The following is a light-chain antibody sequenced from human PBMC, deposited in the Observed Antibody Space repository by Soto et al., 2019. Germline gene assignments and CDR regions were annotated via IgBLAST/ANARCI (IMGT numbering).Light chain of an antibody. V-gene: IGLV2-14*03. CDR1: SSDVGGYNY. Sequence: QSALTQPASVSGSPGQSITISCTGTSSDVGGYNYVSWYQQHPDKAPKFLIYDVSSRPSGVSNRFSGSKSGNTASLTISGLLAEDEADYYCASYTSSNTLIFGGGTKLTVL. J-gene: IGLJ2*01. CDR2: DVS. CDR3: ASYTSSNTLI.